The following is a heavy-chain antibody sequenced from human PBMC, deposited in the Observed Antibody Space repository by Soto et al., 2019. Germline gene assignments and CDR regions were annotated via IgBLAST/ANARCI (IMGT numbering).Heavy chain of an antibody. Sequence: ASVKVSCKASGYTFTGHYMHWVRQAPGQGLEWMGWINLNSGGTNYAQKFQGRVTMTRDTSITTAYMEVNRLTSDDKAVYYCGRSGRLDYFDYWGQGTLVTVSS. J-gene: IGHJ4*02. D-gene: IGHD3-3*01. V-gene: IGHV1-2*02. CDR2: INLNSGGT. CDR3: GRSGRLDYFDY. CDR1: GYTFTGHY.